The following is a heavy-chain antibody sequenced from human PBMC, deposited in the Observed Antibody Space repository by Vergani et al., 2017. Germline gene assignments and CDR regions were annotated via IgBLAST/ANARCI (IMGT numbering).Heavy chain of an antibody. CDR3: AGQTYYYDSVWFDP. Sequence: QVQLVQSGAEVKKPGSSVKVSCKASGSTFSSYAISWVRQAPGQGLEWMGSIIPICGTANYAQKFKGRVTITADESTSTAYIELSSLRSEDTAVYYCAGQTYYYDSVWFDPWGQGTLVTVSS. J-gene: IGHJ5*02. D-gene: IGHD3-22*01. CDR2: IIPICGTA. V-gene: IGHV1-69*15. CDR1: GSTFSSYA.